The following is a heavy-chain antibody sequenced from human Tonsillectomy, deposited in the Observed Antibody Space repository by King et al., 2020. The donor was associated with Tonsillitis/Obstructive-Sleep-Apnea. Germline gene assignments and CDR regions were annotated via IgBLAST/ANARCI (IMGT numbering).Heavy chain of an antibody. CDR2: IYYSGST. V-gene: IGHV4-59*08. J-gene: IGHJ5*02. CDR1: GGSISSYY. Sequence: QVQLQESGPGLVKPSETLSLTCTVSGGSISSYYWSWIRQPPGKGLEWIGYIYYSGSTNYNPSLKSRVTISVDTSKNQFSLKLSSVTAADTAVYYCARLRPKLERRPNWFDPWGQGTLVTVSS. CDR3: ARLRPKLERRPNWFDP. D-gene: IGHD1-1*01.